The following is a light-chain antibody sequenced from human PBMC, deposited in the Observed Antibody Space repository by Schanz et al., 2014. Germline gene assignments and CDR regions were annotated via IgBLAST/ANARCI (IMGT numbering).Light chain of an antibody. V-gene: IGLV2-14*01. CDR1: SSDVGAHNY. Sequence: QSVLTQPASVSGSPGQSITISCTGTSSDVGAHNYVSWYQQHPGKAPTLMIYDVSDRPSGVSDRFSGSKSGNTASLTISGLQTEDEANYYCSSYAGSINWVFGGGTKLTVL. CDR2: DVS. J-gene: IGLJ3*02. CDR3: SSYAGSINWV.